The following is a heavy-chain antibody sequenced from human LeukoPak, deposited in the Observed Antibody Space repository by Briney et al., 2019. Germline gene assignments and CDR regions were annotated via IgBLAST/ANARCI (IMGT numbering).Heavy chain of an antibody. CDR2: INHSGST. Sequence: SETLSLTCAVYGGSFSGYYWSWIRQPPGKGLEWIGEINHSGSTNYNPSLKSRVTISVDTSKNQFSLKLSSVTAADTAVYYCARGGRSGWYYFDYWGQGTLVTVSS. CDR1: GGSFSGYY. CDR3: ARGGRSGWYYFDY. D-gene: IGHD6-19*01. V-gene: IGHV4-34*01. J-gene: IGHJ4*02.